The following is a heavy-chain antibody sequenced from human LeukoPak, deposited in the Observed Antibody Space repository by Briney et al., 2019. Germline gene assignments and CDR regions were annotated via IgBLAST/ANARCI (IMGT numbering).Heavy chain of an antibody. Sequence: GGTLRLSCAASGFTFSTYAMTWVRQAPGKGLEWVSTISGSGGSTYYADSVKGRLTISRDNSKNTLYLQMNSLRAEDTAVYYCAVHYYDSSGYLPAFEHWGQGTLVTVSS. CDR2: ISGSGGST. D-gene: IGHD3-22*01. V-gene: IGHV3-23*01. J-gene: IGHJ4*02. CDR3: AVHYYDSSGYLPAFEH. CDR1: GFTFSTYA.